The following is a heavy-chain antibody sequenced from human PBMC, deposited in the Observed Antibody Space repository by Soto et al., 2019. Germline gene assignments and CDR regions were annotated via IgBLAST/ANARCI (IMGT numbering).Heavy chain of an antibody. CDR2: ISYDGSNK. Sequence: QVQLVESGGGEVQPGRSLRLSCAASGFTFSSYGMHWVRQAPGKGLEWVAVISYDGSNKYYADSVKGRFTISRDNSKNTLYVPLNSLRAEDTAVYYCAKSPRPRSWDGIDIWGQGTMVTVSS. CDR3: AKSPRPRSWDGIDI. V-gene: IGHV3-30*18. J-gene: IGHJ3*02. D-gene: IGHD6-13*01. CDR1: GFTFSSYG.